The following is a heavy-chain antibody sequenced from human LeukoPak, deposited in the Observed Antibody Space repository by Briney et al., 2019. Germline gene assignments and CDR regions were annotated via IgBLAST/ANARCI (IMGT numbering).Heavy chain of an antibody. Sequence: GGSLRLSCAASGFTFSNSAMSWVRQAPGKGLEWVSTLSGSGITTYYADSVKGRFTISRDNSKNTLYLQMNSLRDEDTAVYYCAKRPSDYGDYVSYYYWGQGTLVTVSS. J-gene: IGHJ4*02. D-gene: IGHD4-17*01. V-gene: IGHV3-23*01. CDR3: AKRPSDYGDYVSYYY. CDR2: LSGSGITT. CDR1: GFTFSNSA.